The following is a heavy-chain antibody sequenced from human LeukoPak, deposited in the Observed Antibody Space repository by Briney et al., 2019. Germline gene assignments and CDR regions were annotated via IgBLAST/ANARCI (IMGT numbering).Heavy chain of an antibody. Sequence: GRSLRLSCAASGFTFSSYGMHWVRQAPGKGLEWVAVISYDGSNKYYADSVKGRFTISRDNSKNTLYLQMNSLRAEDTAVYYCANILSSSSVDYWGQGTLVTVSS. CDR1: GFTFSSYG. CDR2: ISYDGSNK. V-gene: IGHV3-30*18. J-gene: IGHJ4*02. D-gene: IGHD6-6*01. CDR3: ANILSSSSVDY.